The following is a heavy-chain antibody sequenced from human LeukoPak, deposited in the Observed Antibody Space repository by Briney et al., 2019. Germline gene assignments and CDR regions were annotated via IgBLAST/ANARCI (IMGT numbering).Heavy chain of an antibody. CDR3: VTNFDPDVD. CDR2: IKQDGSEK. Sequence: GGSLRLSCAASGFTFSSYWKSWVRQAPGKGLEWVANIKQDGSEKYYVDSVKGRFTISRDNAKNSLYLQMNSLRAEDTAVYYCVTNFDPDVDWGQGTLVTVSS. V-gene: IGHV3-7*01. CDR1: GFTFSSYW. J-gene: IGHJ4*02. D-gene: IGHD3-9*01.